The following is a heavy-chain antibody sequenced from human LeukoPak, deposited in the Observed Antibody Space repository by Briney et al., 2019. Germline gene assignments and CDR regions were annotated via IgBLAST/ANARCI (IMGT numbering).Heavy chain of an antibody. D-gene: IGHD3-22*01. V-gene: IGHV3-11*03. Sequence: NPGGSLRLSCEGSGFSFRDYYMSWIRQTPGKGLEWVSYISNSGTDTNYEDSVKGRFTISRDNAKNSLYLQMNSLRAEDTALYYRARHYYDSRYPTSGYYMDVWGKGTTVTVSS. CDR1: GFSFRDYY. CDR3: ARHYYDSRYPTSGYYMDV. J-gene: IGHJ6*03. CDR2: ISNSGTDT.